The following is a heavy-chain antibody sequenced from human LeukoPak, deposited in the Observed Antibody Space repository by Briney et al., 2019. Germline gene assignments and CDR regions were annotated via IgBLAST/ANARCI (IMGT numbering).Heavy chain of an antibody. V-gene: IGHV4-39*01. CDR1: GGSISSSSYY. D-gene: IGHD4-17*01. CDR3: ASNYGDYVENAFDI. Sequence: SETLSLTCTVSGGSISSSSYYWGRIRQPPGKGLEWIGSIYYSGGTYYNPSLKSRVTISVDTSKNQFSLKLSSVTAAGTAVYYCASNYGDYVENAFDIWGQGTMVTVSS. CDR2: IYYSGGT. J-gene: IGHJ3*02.